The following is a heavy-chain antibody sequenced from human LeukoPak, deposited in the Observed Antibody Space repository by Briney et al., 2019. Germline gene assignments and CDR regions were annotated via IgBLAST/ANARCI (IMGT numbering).Heavy chain of an antibody. J-gene: IGHJ3*02. Sequence: SETPSLTCTVSGGSISSSSYCWGWIRQPPGKGLEWIGSVYYSGTTYFNPSLKSRVTISVDTSKNQFSPKLSSVTAADTAVYYCAGLEVTDINAFDIWGRGTMVTVSS. CDR3: AGLEVTDINAFDI. V-gene: IGHV4-39*01. CDR2: VYYSGTT. CDR1: GGSISSSSYC. D-gene: IGHD2-21*02.